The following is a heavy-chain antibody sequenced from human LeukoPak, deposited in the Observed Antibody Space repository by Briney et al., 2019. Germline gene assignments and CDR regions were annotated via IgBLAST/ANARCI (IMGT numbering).Heavy chain of an antibody. V-gene: IGHV3-23*01. CDR1: GFTLHNFA. D-gene: IGHD3-22*01. Sequence: PGGSLRLSCAASGFTLHNFAMSWVRQAPGKGLEWVSSISSSGEFTFYADSVKGRFTIFRDNSRYTLYLQMNSLRAEDAAMYYCVKDRPNYYESNGDYYKRDGDFWGQGTLVTVPA. J-gene: IGHJ4*02. CDR3: VKDRPNYYESNGDYYKRDGDF. CDR2: ISSSGEFT.